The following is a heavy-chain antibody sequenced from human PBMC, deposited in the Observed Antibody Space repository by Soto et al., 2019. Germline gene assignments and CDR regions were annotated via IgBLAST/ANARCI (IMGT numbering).Heavy chain of an antibody. CDR3: ANLPTYYYGSGSSVRADY. CDR1: GFTFSSYA. V-gene: IGHV3-23*01. J-gene: IGHJ4*02. CDR2: ISGSGGST. Sequence: GGSLRLSCAASGFTFSSYAMSWVRQAPGKGLEWVSAISGSGGSTYYADSVKGRFTISRDNSKNTLYLQMNSLRAEDTAVYYCANLPTYYYGSGSSVRADYWGQGTLVTVSS. D-gene: IGHD3-10*01.